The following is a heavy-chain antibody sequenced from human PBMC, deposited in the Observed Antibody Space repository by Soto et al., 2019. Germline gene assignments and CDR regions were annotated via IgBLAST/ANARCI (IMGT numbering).Heavy chain of an antibody. J-gene: IGHJ4*02. D-gene: IGHD5-12*01. CDR1: GGVFSTYT. V-gene: IGHV1-69*10. CDR2: IIPMFGII. Sequence: ASVNVSCKVSGGVFSTYTLTLVRQAPGQGLEWMGGIIPMFGIINYAQKFQGRVTITADRSTTTAYMELISLRSDDTAVYYCAILTPITGVYWGQGAQVTVSS. CDR3: AILTPITGVY.